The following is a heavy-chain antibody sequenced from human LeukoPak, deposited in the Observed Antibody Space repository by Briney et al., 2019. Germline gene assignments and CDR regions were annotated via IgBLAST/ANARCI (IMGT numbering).Heavy chain of an antibody. CDR3: ATLYPDY. J-gene: IGHJ4*02. V-gene: IGHV3-7*05. Sequence: GGSLRLSCAASGFTFSNYWMTWVRQAPGKGLEWVASIKQDGSDKYYVDSVKGRFTISRDNAKNSLYLQMNSLRAEDTAVYYCATLYPDYWGQGTLVTVSS. D-gene: IGHD5/OR15-5a*01. CDR1: GFTFSNYW. CDR2: IKQDGSDK.